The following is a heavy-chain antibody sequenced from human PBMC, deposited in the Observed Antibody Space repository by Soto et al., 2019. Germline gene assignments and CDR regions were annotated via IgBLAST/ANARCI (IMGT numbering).Heavy chain of an antibody. CDR2: IYYSGST. CDR1: GGSISSGGYY. V-gene: IGHV4-31*03. CDR3: ARDVYHGSGYSYHWFDP. J-gene: IGHJ5*02. D-gene: IGHD3-22*01. Sequence: SETLSLTCTVSGGSISSGGYYWSWIRQHPGKGLEWIGYIYYSGSTYYNPSLKSRLTISVDTSQNQSSLKVISVTAADTAVYYCARDVYHGSGYSYHWFDPWGQGTLVTLSS.